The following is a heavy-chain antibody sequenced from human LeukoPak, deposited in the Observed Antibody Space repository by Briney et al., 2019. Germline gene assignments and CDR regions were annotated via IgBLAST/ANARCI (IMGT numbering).Heavy chain of an antibody. CDR3: ATDHCSGGSCYPN. V-gene: IGHV3-48*04. Sequence: PGGSLRLSCAASGFTFSSYSMNWVRQAPGKGLEWVSYISSSSSSIIYYADSVKGRFTISRDNAKNSLYLQMNSLRVEDTAVYYCATDHCSGGSCYPNWGQGTLVTVSS. CDR1: GFTFSSYS. CDR2: ISSSSSSII. D-gene: IGHD2-15*01. J-gene: IGHJ4*02.